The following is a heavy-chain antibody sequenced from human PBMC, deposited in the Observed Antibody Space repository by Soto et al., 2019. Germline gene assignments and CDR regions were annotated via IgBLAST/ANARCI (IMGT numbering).Heavy chain of an antibody. CDR2: IIPIFGTA. Sequence: QVQLVQSGAEVKKPGSSVKVSCKASGGTFSSYAISWVRQAPGQGLEWMGGIIPIFGTANYAQKFQGRVTITADESTNTAYMELSSLRSEDTAVYYCARGLNCSSTSCYAWLYYYGMDVWGQGTTVTVSS. V-gene: IGHV1-69*01. D-gene: IGHD2-2*01. J-gene: IGHJ6*02. CDR3: ARGLNCSSTSCYAWLYYYGMDV. CDR1: GGTFSSYA.